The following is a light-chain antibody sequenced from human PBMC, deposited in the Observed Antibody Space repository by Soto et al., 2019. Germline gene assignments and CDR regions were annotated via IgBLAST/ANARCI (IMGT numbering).Light chain of an antibody. CDR3: QHYNSYSEA. V-gene: IGKV1-5*03. CDR1: QSISGY. CDR2: KAS. J-gene: IGKJ1*01. Sequence: DIQMTQSPSSLSASVGARVTITCRASQSISGYLNWYKQKPGKAPKLMIYKASTLKSGVPSRFSGSGSGTEFTLTISSLKPDDFATYYCQHYNSYSEAFGQGTKVDIK.